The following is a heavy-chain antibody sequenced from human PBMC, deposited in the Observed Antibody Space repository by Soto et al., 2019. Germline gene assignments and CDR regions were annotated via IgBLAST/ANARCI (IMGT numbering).Heavy chain of an antibody. V-gene: IGHV3-33*01. J-gene: IGHJ6*02. CDR3: ARDGYSYGSGSYYHGMGV. Sequence: QVQLVESGGGVVQPGKSMRLSCAASGFTFTTYNMHWVRQAPGKGLEWVSIIWFDGGDKYYADSVKGRFTISRDNSKHAVSLQMNSLIAADTAVYYCARDGYSYGSGSYYHGMGVWGQWTMVTVSS. D-gene: IGHD3-10*01. CDR2: IWFDGGDK. CDR1: GFTFTTYN.